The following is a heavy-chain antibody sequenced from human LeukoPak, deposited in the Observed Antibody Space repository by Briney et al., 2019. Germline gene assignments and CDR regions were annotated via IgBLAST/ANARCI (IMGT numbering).Heavy chain of an antibody. CDR3: ARLQTRGYCSSTSCLNYYYYMDV. J-gene: IGHJ6*03. V-gene: IGHV5-51*01. CDR1: GYSFTTYW. Sequence: GESLKISCKGSGYSFTTYWIGWVRQMPGKGLEWMGIIYPGDSDTRYSPSFQGQVTISADKSISTAYLQWSSLKASDTAMYYCARLQTRGYCSSTSCLNYYYYMDVWGKGTTVTVSS. D-gene: IGHD2-2*01. CDR2: IYPGDSDT.